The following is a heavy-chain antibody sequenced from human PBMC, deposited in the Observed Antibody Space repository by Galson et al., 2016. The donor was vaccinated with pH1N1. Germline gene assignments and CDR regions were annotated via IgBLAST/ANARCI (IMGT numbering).Heavy chain of an antibody. Sequence: SVKVSCKASGGTFSSYVIIWVRQAPGQGLEWMGRIVPITGIRNYAQKFQDRVTMTADKSTSTVYMELSSLRSEDTAVYYCARHPGGGNYDRIYYKGHMDVWGKGTTVTVSS. V-gene: IGHV1-69*04. D-gene: IGHD3-22*01. CDR2: IVPITGIR. J-gene: IGHJ6*03. CDR1: GGTFSSYV. CDR3: ARHPGGGNYDRIYYKGHMDV.